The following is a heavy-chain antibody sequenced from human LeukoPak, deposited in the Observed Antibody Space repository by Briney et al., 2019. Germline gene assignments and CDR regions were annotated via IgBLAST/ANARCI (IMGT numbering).Heavy chain of an antibody. D-gene: IGHD3-3*01. CDR2: IRYDGSNK. J-gene: IGHJ6*03. V-gene: IGHV3-30*02. CDR1: GFTFSSYG. CDR3: ARSIVMGSDFWSGYYLYYYYYYMDV. Sequence: PGGSLRLSCAASGFTFSSYGMHWVRQAPGKGLEWVAFIRYDGSNKYYADSVKGRFTISRDNSKNTLYLQMNSLRAEDTAVYYCARSIVMGSDFWSGYYLYYYYYYMDVWGKGTTVTVSS.